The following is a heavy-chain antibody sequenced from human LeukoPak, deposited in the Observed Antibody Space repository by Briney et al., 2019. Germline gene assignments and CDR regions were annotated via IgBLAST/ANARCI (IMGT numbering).Heavy chain of an antibody. J-gene: IGHJ4*02. CDR3: AKGYYYDNSGESYFDY. D-gene: IGHD3-22*01. Sequence: GGSLRLSCEASGFTFNSHAMNWVRQAPGKGLEWVSLMSGSGARTYYADSVKGRFTISRDNSKNTLYLHMNSLRAEDTAVYYCAKGYYYDNSGESYFDYWGQGTLVTVSS. V-gene: IGHV3-23*01. CDR1: GFTFNSHA. CDR2: MSGSGART.